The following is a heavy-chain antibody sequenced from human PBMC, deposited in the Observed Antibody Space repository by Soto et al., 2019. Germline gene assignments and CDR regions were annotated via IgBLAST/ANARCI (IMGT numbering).Heavy chain of an antibody. D-gene: IGHD3-3*01. CDR2: IYYSGST. J-gene: IGHJ6*02. Sequence: SETLSLTCTVSGGSISSYYWSWIRQPPGKGLEWIGYIYYSGSTNYNPSLKSRVTISVDTSKNQFSLKLSSVTAADTAVYYCASGRYDFWSGYYTHYYYGMDVWGQGTTVTVSS. CDR1: GGSISSYY. V-gene: IGHV4-59*01. CDR3: ASGRYDFWSGYYTHYYYGMDV.